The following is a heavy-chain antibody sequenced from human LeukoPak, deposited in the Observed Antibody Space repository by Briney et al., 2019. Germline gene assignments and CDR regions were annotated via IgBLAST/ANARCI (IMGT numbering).Heavy chain of an antibody. J-gene: IGHJ3*02. CDR2: ISPYNDNA. CDR1: GYTFTRTG. V-gene: IGHV1-18*01. CDR3: TRDHLAAAGSDAFDI. Sequence: ASVKVSCKASGYTFTRTGINWVRQAPGQGLEWMGWISPYNDNAKYAQKFQGRLTVTTDTSTTTAYMDLRSLRSDDTAVYYCTRDHLAAAGSDAFDIWGQGTMVTVSS. D-gene: IGHD6-13*01.